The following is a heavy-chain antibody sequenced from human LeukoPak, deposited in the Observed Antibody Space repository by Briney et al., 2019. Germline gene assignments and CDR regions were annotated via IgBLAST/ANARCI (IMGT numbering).Heavy chain of an antibody. CDR3: AREGTFQVEYSSSWSTPNDAFDI. J-gene: IGHJ3*02. CDR2: TYYRSKWYN. CDR1: GDSVSSNSAA. D-gene: IGHD6-13*01. V-gene: IGHV6-1*01. Sequence: SQTLSLTCAISGDSVSSNSAAWHWIRQSPSRGLEWLGRTYYRSKWYNDYAVSVKSRITINPDTSKNQFSLQLNSVTPEDTAVYYCAREGTFQVEYSSSWSTPNDAFDIWGQGTMVTVSS.